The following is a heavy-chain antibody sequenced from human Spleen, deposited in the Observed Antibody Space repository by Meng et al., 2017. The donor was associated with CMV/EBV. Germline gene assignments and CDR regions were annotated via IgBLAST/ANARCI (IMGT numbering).Heavy chain of an antibody. CDR1: GGSFSGYY. V-gene: IGHV4-34*01. J-gene: IGHJ5*02. CDR2: INHSGST. CDR3: ARSGNWNYIPRNWFDP. D-gene: IGHD1-7*01. Sequence: QVQLQQWGAGLLKPSETLSLTCAVYGGSFSGYYWSWIRQPPGKGLEWIGEINHSGSTNYNPSLKSRVTISVDTSKNQFSLKLSSVTAADTAVYYCARSGNWNYIPRNWFDPWGQGTLVTVSS.